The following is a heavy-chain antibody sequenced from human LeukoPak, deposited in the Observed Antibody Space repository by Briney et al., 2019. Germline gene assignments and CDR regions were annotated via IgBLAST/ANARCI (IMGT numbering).Heavy chain of an antibody. J-gene: IGHJ5*02. V-gene: IGHV1-69*04. Sequence: SVKVSCKASGGTFSSYAISWVRQAPGQGLEWMGRIIPILGIANYAQKFQGRVTITADKSTSTAYMELSSLRSEDTAVYYCARDPDSSSSGGWFDPWGQGTLVTVSS. CDR3: ARDPDSSSSGGWFDP. CDR1: GGTFSSYA. CDR2: IIPILGIA. D-gene: IGHD6-6*01.